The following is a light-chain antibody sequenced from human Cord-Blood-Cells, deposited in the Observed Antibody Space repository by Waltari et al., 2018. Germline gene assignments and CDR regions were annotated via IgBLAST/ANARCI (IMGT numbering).Light chain of an antibody. CDR2: GAS. CDR3: QQYGSSPG. CDR1: QSVSSSY. Sequence: LTQSPGTLSLSPGERATLSCRASQSVSSSYLAWYQQKPGQAPRLLIYGASSRATGIPDRFSGSGSGTDFTLTISRLEPEDFAVYYCQQYGSSPGFGQGPSWRSN. V-gene: IGKV3-20*01. J-gene: IGKJ2*03.